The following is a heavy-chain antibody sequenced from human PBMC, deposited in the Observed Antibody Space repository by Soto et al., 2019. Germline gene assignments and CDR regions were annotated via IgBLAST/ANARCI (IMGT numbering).Heavy chain of an antibody. Sequence: SGPTLVNPPQTLTLTCTFSGFSLSTSGMCVSWIRQPPGKALEWLARIDWDDDKYCSTSLKTRLTISKDTSKNQVVLTMTNMDPVDTATYYCARSNIVVVPAAAYYYYMDVWGKGTTVTVSS. D-gene: IGHD2-2*01. CDR1: GFSLSTSGMC. CDR2: IDWDDDK. J-gene: IGHJ6*03. V-gene: IGHV2-70*11. CDR3: ARSNIVVVPAAAYYYYMDV.